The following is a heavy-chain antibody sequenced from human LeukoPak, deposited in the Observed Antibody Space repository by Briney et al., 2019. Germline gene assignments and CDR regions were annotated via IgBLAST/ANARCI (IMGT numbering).Heavy chain of an antibody. V-gene: IGHV4-4*07. Sequence: SETLSLTCTVSGGSISSYYWSWIRQPAGKGLEWIGRIYTSGSTNYNPSLKSRVTMSVDTSKNQFSLKLSSVTAAGTAVYYCARDLGVGATPASDYYFDYWGQGTLVTVSS. CDR2: IYTSGST. CDR1: GGSISSYY. CDR3: ARDLGVGATPASDYYFDY. D-gene: IGHD1-26*01. J-gene: IGHJ4*02.